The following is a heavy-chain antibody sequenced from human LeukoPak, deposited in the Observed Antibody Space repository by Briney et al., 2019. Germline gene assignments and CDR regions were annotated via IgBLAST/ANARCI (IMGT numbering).Heavy chain of an antibody. V-gene: IGHV3-9*01. CDR3: AKDALQYSGSYSRRFDY. Sequence: GRSLRLSCAASGFTFDDYAMHWVRQAPGKGLEWVSGISWNSGSIGYADSVKGRFTISRDNAKNSLYLQMNSLRAEDTALYYCAKDALQYSGSYSRRFDYWGQGTLVTVPS. D-gene: IGHD1-26*01. J-gene: IGHJ4*02. CDR2: ISWNSGSI. CDR1: GFTFDDYA.